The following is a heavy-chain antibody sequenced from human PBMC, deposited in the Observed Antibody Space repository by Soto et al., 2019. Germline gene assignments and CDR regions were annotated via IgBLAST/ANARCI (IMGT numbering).Heavy chain of an antibody. CDR3: AKDTYDYVWGSYRYPVPDY. V-gene: IGHV3-30*18. J-gene: IGHJ4*02. Sequence: QVQLVESGGGVVQPGRSLRLSCAASGFTFSSYGMHWVRQAPGKGLEWVAVISYDGSNKYYADSVKGRFTISRDNSKNTLYLQMNSLRAEDTAVYYCAKDTYDYVWGSYRYPVPDYWGQGTLVTVSS. D-gene: IGHD3-16*02. CDR2: ISYDGSNK. CDR1: GFTFSSYG.